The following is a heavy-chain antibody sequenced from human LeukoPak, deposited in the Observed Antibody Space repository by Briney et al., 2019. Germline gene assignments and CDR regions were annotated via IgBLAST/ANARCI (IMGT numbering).Heavy chain of an antibody. CDR1: GFTFSSHG. J-gene: IGHJ4*02. CDR3: ATYRQVLLPFES. D-gene: IGHD2-8*02. CDR2: ISAGGGST. Sequence: GGTLRLSCAASGFTFSSHGMSWVRQAPGKGLEWVSAISAGGGSTYYADSVRGRFTISRDNSKNALYLQMNSLRAEDTAVYYCATYRQVLLPFESWGQGTLVTVSP. V-gene: IGHV3-23*01.